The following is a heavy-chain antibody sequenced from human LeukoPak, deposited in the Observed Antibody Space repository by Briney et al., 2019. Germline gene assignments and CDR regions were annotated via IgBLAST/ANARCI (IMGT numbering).Heavy chain of an antibody. CDR2: INPSGGST. J-gene: IGHJ4*02. V-gene: IGHV1-46*01. D-gene: IGHD5-24*01. Sequence: ASVKVSCKASGYTFTSYYMHWVRQAPGQGLEWMGIINPSGGSTSYAQKFQGRVTMTRDMSTSTVYMELSSLRSGGTAVYYCARWLQSEGQFDYWGQGTLVTVSS. CDR1: GYTFTSYY. CDR3: ARWLQSEGQFDY.